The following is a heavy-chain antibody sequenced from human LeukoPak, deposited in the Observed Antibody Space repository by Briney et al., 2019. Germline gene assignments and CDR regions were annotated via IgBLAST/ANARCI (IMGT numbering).Heavy chain of an antibody. J-gene: IGHJ4*02. Sequence: PSETLSLTCTVSGGSISNSNSYWGWVRQPPGKGLDWIGTIFYSGNTYYTPSLKSRVTISVDTSKNQFSLRLTSVTAADTAVYFCMRHEEEDGYNAKPFDFWGQGTLVTVSS. CDR3: MRHEEEDGYNAKPFDF. V-gene: IGHV4-39*01. CDR1: GGSISNSNSY. D-gene: IGHD5-24*01. CDR2: IFYSGNT.